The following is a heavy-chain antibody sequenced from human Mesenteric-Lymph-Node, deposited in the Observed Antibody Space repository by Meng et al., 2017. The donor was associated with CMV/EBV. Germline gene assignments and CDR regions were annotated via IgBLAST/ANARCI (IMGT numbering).Heavy chain of an antibody. D-gene: IGHD1-20*01. CDR2: MNPNSGNT. J-gene: IGHJ4*02. V-gene: IGHV1-8*01. Sequence: ASVKVSCKASGYTFTSYDINWVRQATGQGLEWMGWMNPNSGNTGYAQKFQGRVTMTRNTSISTAYMELSSLRSEDTAVYYCARGAGDITARWAYFDSWGQGTLVTVSS. CDR1: GYTFTSYD. CDR3: ARGAGDITARWAYFDS.